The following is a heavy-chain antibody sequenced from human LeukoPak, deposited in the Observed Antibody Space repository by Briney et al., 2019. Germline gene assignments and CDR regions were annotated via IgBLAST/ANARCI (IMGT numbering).Heavy chain of an antibody. CDR2: ISAYNGNT. J-gene: IGHJ6*03. Sequence: ASVKASCKASGYTFTSYGISWVRQAPGQGLEWMGWISAYNGNTNYAQKLQGRVTMTTDTSTSTAYMELRSLRSDDTAVYYCARDRYCSSTSCYKGVYYYMDVWGKGTTVTVSS. D-gene: IGHD2-2*02. CDR3: ARDRYCSSTSCYKGVYYYMDV. V-gene: IGHV1-18*01. CDR1: GYTFTSYG.